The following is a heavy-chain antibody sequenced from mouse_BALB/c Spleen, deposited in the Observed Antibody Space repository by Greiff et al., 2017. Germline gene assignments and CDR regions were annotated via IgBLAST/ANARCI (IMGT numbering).Heavy chain of an antibody. CDR2: IYPSDSYT. Sequence: QVQLKQPGAELVRPGASVKLSCKASGYTFTSYWINWVKQRPGQGLEWIGNIYPSDSYTNYNQKFKDKATLTVEKSSSTAYMQLSSPTSEDSAVYYCTRGGAYYGGCGGFAYWGQGTLVTVSA. J-gene: IGHJ3*01. V-gene: IGHV1-69*02. CDR3: TRGGAYYGGCGGFAY. D-gene: IGHD1-1*02. CDR1: GYTFTSYW.